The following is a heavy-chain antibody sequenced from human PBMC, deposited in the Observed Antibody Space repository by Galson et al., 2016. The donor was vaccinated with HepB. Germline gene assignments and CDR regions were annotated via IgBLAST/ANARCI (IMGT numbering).Heavy chain of an antibody. D-gene: IGHD3-3*01. CDR3: VKGEYGQRFLEWLAPFDY. Sequence: SLRLSCAASGFTFDDYTMHWVRQAPGKGLEWVSLISWDGRSPDYADSVKGRFTISRDNSKSTLYLQMNSLRVEDTAVYYCVKGEYGQRFLEWLAPFDYWGQGALVTVSS. CDR2: ISWDGRSP. J-gene: IGHJ4*02. V-gene: IGHV3-43*01. CDR1: GFTFDDYT.